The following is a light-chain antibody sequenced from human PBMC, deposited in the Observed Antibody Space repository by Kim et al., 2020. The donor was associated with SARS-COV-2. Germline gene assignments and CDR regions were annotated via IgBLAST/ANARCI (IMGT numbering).Light chain of an antibody. CDR2: EDN. CDR3: QSYDSSNLV. CDR1: SGSIASNY. V-gene: IGLV6-57*04. J-gene: IGLJ2*01. Sequence: NFMLTQPHSVSESPGKTVTISCTRISGSIASNYVQWYQQRPGSAPTTVIYEDNQRPSGVPDRFSGSIDSSSNSASLIISGLKTEDEADYYCQSYDSSNLVFGGGTQLTVL.